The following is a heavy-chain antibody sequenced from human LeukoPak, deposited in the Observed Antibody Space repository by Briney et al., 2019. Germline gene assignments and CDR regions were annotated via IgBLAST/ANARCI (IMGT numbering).Heavy chain of an antibody. D-gene: IGHD3-22*01. CDR3: ARESSGYFY. J-gene: IGHJ4*02. V-gene: IGHV3-21*01. CDR1: GFTFSTYS. Sequence: GGSLRLSCAASGFTFSTYSMNWVRQAPGKGLEWVSSISSGSSFIYYAESVKGRFTISRDNAKNSLFLQMNSLRAEDTAVYYCARESSGYFYWGQGTLVTVSS. CDR2: ISSGSSFI.